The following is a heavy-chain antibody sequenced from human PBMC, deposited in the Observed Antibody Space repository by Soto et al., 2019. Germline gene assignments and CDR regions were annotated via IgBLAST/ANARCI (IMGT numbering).Heavy chain of an antibody. V-gene: IGHV5-51*01. D-gene: IGHD1-26*01. Sequence: GSGYSFTSYWIGWVRQIPGKGLEWMGIIYPGDSDTRYSPSFQGQVTISADKSISTAYLQWSSLKASDTAMYYCARHLNSGSYFDDAFDIWGQGTMVTVSS. CDR1: GYSFTSYW. CDR2: IYPGDSDT. CDR3: ARHLNSGSYFDDAFDI. J-gene: IGHJ3*02.